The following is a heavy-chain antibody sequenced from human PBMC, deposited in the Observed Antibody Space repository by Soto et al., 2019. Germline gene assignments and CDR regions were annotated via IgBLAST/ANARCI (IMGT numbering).Heavy chain of an antibody. CDR3: ARKDSSSSYYYGMDV. D-gene: IGHD6-6*01. CDR2: IYPGDSDT. J-gene: IGHJ6*02. CDR1: GYSFTSYW. Sequence: KVSCKASGYSFTSYWIGWVRQMPGKGLEWMGIIYPGDSDTRYSPSFQGQVTISADKSISTAYLQWSSLKASDTAMYYCARKDSSSSYYYGMDVWGQGTTVTVSS. V-gene: IGHV5-51*01.